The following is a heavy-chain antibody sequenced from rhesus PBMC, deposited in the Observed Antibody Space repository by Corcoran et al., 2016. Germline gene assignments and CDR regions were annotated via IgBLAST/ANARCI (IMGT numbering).Heavy chain of an antibody. Sequence: QVQLQESGPGLVKPSETLSLTCAVSGYSISSGYGWSWIRQPPGKGLEWIGYIGGSSGSTNYNPSLKSRVNISKDTSKNQFSLKLSSVTAADTAVYYCARGAYSGSLDYWGQGVLVTVSS. J-gene: IGHJ4*01. V-gene: IGHV4-127*01. CDR2: IGGSSGST. D-gene: IGHD3-16*01. CDR3: ARGAYSGSLDY. CDR1: GYSISSGYG.